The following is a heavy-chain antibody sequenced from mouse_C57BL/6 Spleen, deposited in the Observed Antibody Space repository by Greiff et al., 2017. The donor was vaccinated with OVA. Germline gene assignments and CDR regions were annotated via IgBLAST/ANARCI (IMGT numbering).Heavy chain of an antibody. D-gene: IGHD2-4*01. CDR1: GYTFTDYE. CDR2: IDPETGGT. J-gene: IGHJ2*01. Sequence: VKLQESGAELVRPGASVTLSCKASGYTFTDYEMHWVKQTPVHGLEWIGAIDPETGGTAYNQKFKGKAILTADKSSSTAYMELRSLTSEDSAVYYCTREGPYDYDGGVYFDYWGQGTTLTVSS. CDR3: TREGPYDYDGGVYFDY. V-gene: IGHV1-15*01.